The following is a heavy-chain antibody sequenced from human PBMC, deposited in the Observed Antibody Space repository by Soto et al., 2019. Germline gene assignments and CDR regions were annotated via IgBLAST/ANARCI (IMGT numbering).Heavy chain of an antibody. CDR2: IKQDGSEK. J-gene: IGHJ6*02. Sequence: EVQLVESGGGLVQPGGSLRLSCAASGFTFSSYWMSWVRQAPGKGLEWVANIKQDGSEKYYVDSVKGRFTISRDNAKNSLYLQMNSLRAEDTAVYYCARDDYYDSSGYHISYGMDVWGQGTTVTVSS. D-gene: IGHD3-22*01. V-gene: IGHV3-7*05. CDR1: GFTFSSYW. CDR3: ARDDYYDSSGYHISYGMDV.